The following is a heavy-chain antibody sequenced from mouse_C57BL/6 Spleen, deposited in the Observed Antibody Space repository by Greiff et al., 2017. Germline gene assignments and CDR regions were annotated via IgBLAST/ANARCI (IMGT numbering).Heavy chain of an antibody. CDR2: ISYDGSN. J-gene: IGHJ2*01. D-gene: IGHD1-1*01. CDR3: ASPLYYGSSYFDY. Sequence: EVQLVESGPGLVKPSQSLSLTCSVTGYSITSGYYWNWIRQFPGNKLEWMGYISYDGSNNYNPSLKNRITITRDTSKNQFFLKLNSVTTEDTATYYCASPLYYGSSYFDYWGQGTTLTVSS. V-gene: IGHV3-6*01. CDR1: GYSITSGYY.